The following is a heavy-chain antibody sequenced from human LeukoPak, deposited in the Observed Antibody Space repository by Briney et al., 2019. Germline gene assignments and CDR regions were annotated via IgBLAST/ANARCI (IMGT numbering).Heavy chain of an antibody. CDR1: GFTFSSYS. CDR3: ARPGHDSSGYYPFDY. CDR2: ISSSSSYI. J-gene: IGHJ4*02. Sequence: GGSLKLSCAASGFTFSSYSMNWVRQAPGKGLEWVSSISSSSSYIYYADSVKGRFTISRDNAKNSLYLQMNSLRAEDTAVYYCARPGHDSSGYYPFDYWGQGTLVTVSS. V-gene: IGHV3-21*01. D-gene: IGHD3-22*01.